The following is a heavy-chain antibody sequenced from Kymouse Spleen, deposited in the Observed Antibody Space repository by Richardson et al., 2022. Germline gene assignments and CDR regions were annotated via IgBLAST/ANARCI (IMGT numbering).Heavy chain of an antibody. CDR3: ARYGSGSRYYYYGMDV. CDR1: GFTFSSYG. V-gene: IGHV3-33*01. D-gene: IGHD3-10*01. Sequence: QVQLVESGGGVVQPGRSLRLSCAASGFTFSSYGMHWVRQAPGKGLEWVAVIWYDGSNKYYADSVKGRFTISRDNSKNTLYLQMNSLRAEDTAVYYCARYGSGSRYYYYGMDVWGQGTTVTVSS. CDR2: IWYDGSNK. J-gene: IGHJ6*02.